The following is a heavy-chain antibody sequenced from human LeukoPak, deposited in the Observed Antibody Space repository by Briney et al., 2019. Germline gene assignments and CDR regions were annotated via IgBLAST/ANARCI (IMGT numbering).Heavy chain of an antibody. CDR3: VLTLNWFDP. J-gene: IGHJ5*02. CDR2: INHSGST. V-gene: IGHV4-34*01. CDR1: GGSFSGYY. Sequence: SETLSLTCAVYGGSFSGYYWSWIRQPPGKGLEWIGEINHSGSTNYNPSLKSRVTISVDTSKNQFSLKLSSVTAADTAVYYCVLTLNWFDPWGQGTLVTVSS. D-gene: IGHD3-9*01.